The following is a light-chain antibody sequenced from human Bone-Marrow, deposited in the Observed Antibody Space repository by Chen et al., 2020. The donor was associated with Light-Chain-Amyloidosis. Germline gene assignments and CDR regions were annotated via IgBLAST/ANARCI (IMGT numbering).Light chain of an antibody. V-gene: IGLV3-21*02. CDR3: QVWDRSSDRPV. CDR2: DDR. J-gene: IGLJ3*02. CDR1: NIGSTS. Sequence: SYVLTQPSSVSVAPGQTATIACGGNNIGSTSVHWYQQTPGQAPLLVVDDDRDRPSGIPKRLPVSNAGITATLTISRVEAGDEADYYCQVWDRSSDRPVFGGGTKLTVL.